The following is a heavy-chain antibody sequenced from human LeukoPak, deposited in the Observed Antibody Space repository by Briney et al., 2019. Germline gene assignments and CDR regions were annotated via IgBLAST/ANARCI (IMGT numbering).Heavy chain of an antibody. CDR1: GYTFSNYG. CDR2: VSPYNGNT. V-gene: IGHV1-18*01. CDR3: ARSSGAYRLGELSFDAFDI. J-gene: IGHJ3*02. Sequence: GASVKVSCKASGYTFSNYGISWVRQAPGQGLEWMGWVSPYNGNTNYAQKLQGRVTMTTDTSTSTAYMELRSLRSDDTAVYYCARSSGAYRLGELSFDAFDIWGQGTMVTVSS. D-gene: IGHD3-16*02.